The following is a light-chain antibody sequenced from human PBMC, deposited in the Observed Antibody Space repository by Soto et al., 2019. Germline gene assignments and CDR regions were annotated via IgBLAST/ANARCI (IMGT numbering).Light chain of an antibody. J-gene: IGKJ4*01. CDR2: GAS. Sequence: DLQMTQSPSSLSASIGDRVTITCRASHSISISLNWYQQKPGKAPKFLIHGASSLQGGVPPRFSGGGSGTDFTLTINSLQPEDVATYFCQKYNSAPLTFGGGTKVEIK. V-gene: IGKV1-39*01. CDR1: HSISIS. CDR3: QKYNSAPLT.